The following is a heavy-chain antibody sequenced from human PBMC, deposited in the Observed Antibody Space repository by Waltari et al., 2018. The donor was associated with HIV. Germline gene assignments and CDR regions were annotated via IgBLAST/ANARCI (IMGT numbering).Heavy chain of an antibody. J-gene: IGHJ4*02. CDR3: ARDLTVTTTAFFDY. CDR2: ISSGSTYV. V-gene: IGHV3-21*02. Sequence: EVQLVESGGGLVKPGGYMRLSFAASGFTFGCYTMNGVRQAPGKGLEWVSSISSGSTYVYYADSLRGRFTTSRDDAQNSLYLQMNSLKAEDTAVYYCARDLTVTTTAFFDYWGQGTLVTVSS. CDR1: GFTFGCYT. D-gene: IGHD4-17*01.